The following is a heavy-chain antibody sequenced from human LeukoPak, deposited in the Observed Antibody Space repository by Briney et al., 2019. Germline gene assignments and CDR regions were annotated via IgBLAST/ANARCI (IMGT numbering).Heavy chain of an antibody. CDR3: AKDDYYDSSGYYY. J-gene: IGHJ4*02. CDR1: GFTFSIYA. D-gene: IGHD3-22*01. CDR2: ISGSGGST. Sequence: GGSLRLSCAASGFTFSIYAMSWVRQAPGKGLEWVSAISGSGGSTYYADSVKGRFTISRDNSKNTLYLQMNSPRAEDTAVYYCAKDDYYDSSGYYYWGQGTLVTVSS. V-gene: IGHV3-23*01.